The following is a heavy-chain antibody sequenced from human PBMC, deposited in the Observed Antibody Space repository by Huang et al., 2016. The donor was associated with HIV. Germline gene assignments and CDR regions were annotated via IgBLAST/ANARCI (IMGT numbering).Heavy chain of an antibody. CDR1: GFTFSSYG. J-gene: IGHJ4*02. CDR2: ISYDAKTK. D-gene: IGHD6-13*01. V-gene: IGHV3-30*18. Sequence: QVQLVESGGGVVQPGRSLRISCAASGFTFSSYGMPWVGQDPGKGLEWVAVISYDAKTKYYADSVKGRFSISRDNSKTTVYLQLNSLRLEDTAVYYCAKGGSAAAVLDFWGQGTLVTVSS. CDR3: AKGGSAAAVLDF.